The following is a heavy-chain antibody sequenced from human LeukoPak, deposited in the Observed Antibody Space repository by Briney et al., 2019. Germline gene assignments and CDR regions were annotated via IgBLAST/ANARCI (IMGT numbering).Heavy chain of an antibody. Sequence: GGSLQISCKGSGYRFTSYWIGWVRQMPGKGLEWMGIIYPSDSDTRYSPSFQGQVTISADKSISTAYLQWSSLKASDTATYYCARLRGGVTVLREVYFDYWGQGTLVTVSS. CDR3: ARLRGGVTVLREVYFDY. CDR1: GYRFTSYW. V-gene: IGHV5-51*01. CDR2: IYPSDSDT. D-gene: IGHD3-10*01. J-gene: IGHJ4*02.